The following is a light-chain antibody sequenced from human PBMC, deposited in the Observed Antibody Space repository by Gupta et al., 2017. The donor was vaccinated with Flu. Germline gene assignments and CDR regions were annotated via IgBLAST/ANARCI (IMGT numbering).Light chain of an antibody. Sequence: TSSDIGGDCYAHSYQHDPGKAPKLMSNGVINRPSGVSNRFSGTKAGNTASVTNSEHQAEDEADYYCSSYTINNSLEFGGGTKLTVL. V-gene: IGLV2-14*01. J-gene: IGLJ3*02. CDR1: SSDIGGDCY. CDR3: SSYTINNSLE. CDR2: GVI.